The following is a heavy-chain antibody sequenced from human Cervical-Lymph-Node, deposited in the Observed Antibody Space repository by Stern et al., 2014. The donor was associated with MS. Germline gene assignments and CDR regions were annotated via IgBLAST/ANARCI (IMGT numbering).Heavy chain of an antibody. J-gene: IGHJ4*02. V-gene: IGHV1-18*01. CDR2: ISAHNGKR. CDR3: ATFIATAGTFNY. Sequence: VQLVESGADVKKPGASVKVSCKASGHTNTSFGISWVRQAPGQGLEWMGWISAHNGKRNYIQKSQGRVTMTIDTSTSTAYMELRSLRSDDTAVYFCATFIATAGTFNYWGQGTRVTVSS. D-gene: IGHD6-25*01. CDR1: GHTNTSFG.